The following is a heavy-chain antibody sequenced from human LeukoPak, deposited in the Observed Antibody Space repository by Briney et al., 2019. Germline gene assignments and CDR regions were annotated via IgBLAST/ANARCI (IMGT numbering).Heavy chain of an antibody. J-gene: IGHJ3*02. Sequence: PSETLSLTCTVSDGSISTYYWSWIRQPPGKGLEWIGYVYYTGDTSYNPSLKSRVTVSVDTSKNHFSLKLNSVTAADTAVYYCARASYDAFDIWGQGTMVTVSS. CDR2: VYYTGDT. CDR3: ARASYDAFDI. V-gene: IGHV4-59*08. CDR1: DGSISTYY.